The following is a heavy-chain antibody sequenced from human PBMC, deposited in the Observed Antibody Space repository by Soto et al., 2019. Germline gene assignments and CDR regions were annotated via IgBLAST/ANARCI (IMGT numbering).Heavy chain of an antibody. CDR1: GLTFSSYA. CDR2: ISYDGSNK. V-gene: IGHV3-30-3*01. D-gene: IGHD6-19*01. J-gene: IGHJ6*02. CDR3: ARDMAVAGIYYYYGMDV. Sequence: PGGSLRLSCAASGLTFSSYAMHWVRQAPGKGLEWVAVISYDGSNKYYADSVKGRFTISRDNSKNTLYLQMNSLRAEDTAVYYCARDMAVAGIYYYYGMDVWGQGTTVTVSS.